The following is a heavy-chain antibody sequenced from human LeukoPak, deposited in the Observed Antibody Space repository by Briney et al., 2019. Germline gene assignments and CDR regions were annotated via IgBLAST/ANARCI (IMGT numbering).Heavy chain of an antibody. J-gene: IGHJ4*02. CDR2: ISYDGSNK. D-gene: IGHD2/OR15-2a*01. CDR1: GFTFSSYA. Sequence: GGSLRLSCAASGFTFSSYAMHWVRQAPGKGLEWVAVISYDGSNKYYADSVKGRFTISRDNSKNTLYLQMNSLRAEDTAVYYCARDRSGTLDHWGQGTLVTVSS. V-gene: IGHV3-30-3*01. CDR3: ARDRSGTLDH.